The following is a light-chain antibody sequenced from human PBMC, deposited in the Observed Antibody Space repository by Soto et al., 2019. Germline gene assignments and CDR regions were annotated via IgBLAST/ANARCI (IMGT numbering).Light chain of an antibody. V-gene: IGKV1-5*01. CDR1: QSIGSW. CDR3: QQYNSYPWT. CDR2: DAS. J-gene: IGKJ1*01. Sequence: DIQMTQSPSTLSASVGDRVTITCRASQSIGSWLAWYQQKSGKAPGLLIYDASSLESGVPSRFSGSGSGTEFTLNISSLQPDDFATYYCQQYNSYPWTFGQGTKVEIK.